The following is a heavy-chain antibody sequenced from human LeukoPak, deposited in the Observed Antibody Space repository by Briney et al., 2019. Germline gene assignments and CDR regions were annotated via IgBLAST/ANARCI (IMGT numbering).Heavy chain of an antibody. V-gene: IGHV1-69*13. CDR1: GGTFSSYA. J-gene: IGHJ4*02. D-gene: IGHD1-26*01. Sequence: ASVKVSCKASGGTFSSYAISWVRQAPGQGLEWMGGISPILGTANYAQKFQGRVTITADESTSTAYMELSSLRSEDTAVYYSARDPGGGMGGLAFTLGYWGQGTLVTVSS. CDR3: ARDPGGGMGGLAFTLGY. CDR2: ISPILGTA.